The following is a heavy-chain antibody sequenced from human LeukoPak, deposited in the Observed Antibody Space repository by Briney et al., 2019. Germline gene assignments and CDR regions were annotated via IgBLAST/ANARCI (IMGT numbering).Heavy chain of an antibody. J-gene: IGHJ4*02. Sequence: ASVKVSCKASGYTFTSYAMNWVRQAPGQRLEWMGWINTNTGNPTYAQGFTGRFVFSLDTSVSTAYLQISSLKAEDTAVYYCARDSPPTLHYDSSGNFDYWGQGTLVTVSS. CDR1: GYTFTSYA. CDR2: INTNTGNP. V-gene: IGHV7-4-1*02. D-gene: IGHD3-22*01. CDR3: ARDSPPTLHYDSSGNFDY.